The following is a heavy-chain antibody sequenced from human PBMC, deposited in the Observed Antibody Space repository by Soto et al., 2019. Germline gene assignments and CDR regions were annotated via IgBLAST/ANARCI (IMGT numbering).Heavy chain of an antibody. CDR3: AKDKAAAGAVYYYYYGMDG. CDR2: ISYDGSNK. Sequence: GGSLRLSCAASGFTFSSYGMHWVRQAPGKGLEWVAVISYDGSNKYYADSVKGRFTISRDNSKNTLYLQMNSLRAEDTAVYYCAKDKAAAGAVYYYYYGMDGWGQGTTVTVSS. V-gene: IGHV3-30*18. D-gene: IGHD6-13*01. CDR1: GFTFSSYG. J-gene: IGHJ6*02.